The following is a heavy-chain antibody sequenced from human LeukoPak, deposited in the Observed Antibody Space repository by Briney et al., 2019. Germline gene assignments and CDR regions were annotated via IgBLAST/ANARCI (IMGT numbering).Heavy chain of an antibody. Sequence: GASVKVSCKASGYTFTSYDINWVRQATGQGLEWMGWMNPNSGNTGYAQKFQGRVTMTRNTSISTAYMGLSSLRSEDAAVYYCARVHAYDSSGYYYAPPTFDYWGQGTLVTVSS. D-gene: IGHD3-22*01. V-gene: IGHV1-8*01. J-gene: IGHJ4*02. CDR2: MNPNSGNT. CDR1: GYTFTSYD. CDR3: ARVHAYDSSGYYYAPPTFDY.